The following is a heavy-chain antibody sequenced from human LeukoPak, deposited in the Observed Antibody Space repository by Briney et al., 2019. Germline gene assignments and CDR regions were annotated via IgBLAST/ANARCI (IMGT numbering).Heavy chain of an antibody. V-gene: IGHV1-18*01. J-gene: IGHJ6*03. CDR2: ISAYNGNT. CDR3: ARAVVVPVSYYYYMDV. D-gene: IGHD2-2*01. CDR1: GYTFTSYG. Sequence: VSVKVSCKASGYTFTSYGISWVRQAPGQGLEWMGWISAYNGNTNYAQKLQGRVTMTTDTSTSTAYMELRSLRSDDTAVYYCARAVVVPVSYYYYMDVWGKGTTVTVSS.